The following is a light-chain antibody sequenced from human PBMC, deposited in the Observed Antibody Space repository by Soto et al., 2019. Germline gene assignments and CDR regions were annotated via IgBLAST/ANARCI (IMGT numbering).Light chain of an antibody. CDR2: EGS. Sequence: SVLTQPASLSGSPGRSITISCTGTSSDVGTYNLVSWYQQHPGKAPKLMIYEGSKRPSGVSNRFSGSKSGNTASLTISGLQAEDEADYYCCSYAGSSTFYVFGSGTKVTVL. V-gene: IGLV2-23*01. CDR1: SSDVGTYNL. CDR3: CSYAGSSTFYV. J-gene: IGLJ1*01.